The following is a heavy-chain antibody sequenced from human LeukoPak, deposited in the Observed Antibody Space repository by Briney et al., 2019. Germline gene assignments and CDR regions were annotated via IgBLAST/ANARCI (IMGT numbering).Heavy chain of an antibody. Sequence: PGGSLRLSCAASGFTFSSYDMYWVRQATGKGLEWVSAIGTAGDSYYPGSVKGRFTISRENAKNSLYLQMNSLRAGDTAVYYCARGSEGGNTREYYIDYWGQGTLVTVSS. V-gene: IGHV3-13*01. J-gene: IGHJ4*02. CDR1: GFTFSSYD. CDR2: IGTAGDS. D-gene: IGHD3-10*01. CDR3: ARGSEGGNTREYYIDY.